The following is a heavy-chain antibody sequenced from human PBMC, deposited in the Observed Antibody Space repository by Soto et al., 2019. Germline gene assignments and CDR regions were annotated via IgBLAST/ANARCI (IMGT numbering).Heavy chain of an antibody. J-gene: IGHJ4*02. D-gene: IGHD3-10*01. V-gene: IGHV3-30-3*01. Sequence: QVQLVESGGGVVQPGRSLRLSCAASGFTFSSYAMHWVRQAPGKGLEWVAVISYDGSSKYYADSVKGRFTISRDNSKNTLYLQMNSLRAEDTAVYYCASDYTYGSGSYYNGNFDYWGQGTLVTVSS. CDR3: ASDYTYGSGSYYNGNFDY. CDR1: GFTFSSYA. CDR2: ISYDGSSK.